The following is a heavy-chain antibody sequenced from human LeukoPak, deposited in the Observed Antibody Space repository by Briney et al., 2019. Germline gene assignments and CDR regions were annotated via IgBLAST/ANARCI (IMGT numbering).Heavy chain of an antibody. D-gene: IGHD1-26*01. CDR3: ATWSNAWEFDY. J-gene: IGHJ4*02. Sequence: GGSPRLSCAASGFTFSSSWMTWVRQAPGKGLEWVAHINEDGSDKYYVDSVTGRFSISRDNTKNSLYLQMSSLRAEDTAVYYCATWSNAWEFDYWGQGTLVSVSS. V-gene: IGHV3-7*05. CDR2: INEDGSDK. CDR1: GFTFSSSW.